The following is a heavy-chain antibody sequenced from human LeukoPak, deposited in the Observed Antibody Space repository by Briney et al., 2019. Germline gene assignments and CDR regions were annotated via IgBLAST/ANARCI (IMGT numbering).Heavy chain of an antibody. D-gene: IGHD1-1*01. CDR1: GFTFSSYS. CDR2: ISSSSSYI. J-gene: IGHJ6*02. Sequence: KTGGSLRLSCAASGFTFSSYSMNWVRQAPGKGLEWVSSISSSSSYIYYADSVKGRFTISRDNSKNTLYLQMNSLRAEDTAVYYCARVMSTTYYYYGMEVWGQGTTVTVSS. CDR3: ARVMSTTYYYYGMEV. V-gene: IGHV3-21*01.